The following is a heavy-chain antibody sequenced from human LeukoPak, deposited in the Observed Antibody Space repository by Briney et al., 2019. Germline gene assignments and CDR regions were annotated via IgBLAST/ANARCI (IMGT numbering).Heavy chain of an antibody. CDR3: ARGKAAGGGYYYCMGV. Sequence: SETLSLTCTVSGGSISSGSYYWSWIRQPAGKGLEWIGRIYTSGSTNYNPSLKSRVTISVDTSKNQFSLKLSSVTAADTAVYYCARGKAAGGGYYYCMGVWGKGTTVTISS. CDR2: IYTSGST. J-gene: IGHJ6*03. V-gene: IGHV4-61*02. D-gene: IGHD6-13*01. CDR1: GGSISSGSYY.